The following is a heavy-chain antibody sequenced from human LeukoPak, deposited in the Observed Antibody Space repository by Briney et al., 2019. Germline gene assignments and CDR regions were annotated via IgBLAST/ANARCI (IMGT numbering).Heavy chain of an antibody. CDR2: IRYDGSNK. Sequence: GGSLRLSCAASGFTFSSYGMHWVRQAPGKGLEWVAFIRYDGSNKYYADSVKGRFTISRDNSKNTLYLQMNSLRAEDTAVYYCAKDGLVGATTKVDYWGQGTLVTVSS. D-gene: IGHD1-26*01. J-gene: IGHJ4*02. V-gene: IGHV3-30*02. CDR3: AKDGLVGATTKVDY. CDR1: GFTFSSYG.